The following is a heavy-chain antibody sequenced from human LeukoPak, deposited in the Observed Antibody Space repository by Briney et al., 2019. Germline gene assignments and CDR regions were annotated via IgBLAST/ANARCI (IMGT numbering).Heavy chain of an antibody. V-gene: IGHV1-69*13. J-gene: IGHJ4*02. CDR3: ARDRRTLYYYDSSGYLDY. Sequence: SVKVSCKASGYTFTGYYMHWVRQAPGQGLEWMGGIIPIFGTANYAQKFQGRVTITADESTSTAYMELSSLRSEDTAVYYCARDRRTLYYYDSSGYLDYWGQGTLVTVSS. D-gene: IGHD3-22*01. CDR2: IIPIFGTA. CDR1: GYTFTGYY.